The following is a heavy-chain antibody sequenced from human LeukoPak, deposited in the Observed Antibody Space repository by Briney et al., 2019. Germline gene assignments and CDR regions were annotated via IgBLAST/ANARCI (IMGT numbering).Heavy chain of an antibody. J-gene: IGHJ4*02. CDR3: ASVLVPAAKGGWYFDY. Sequence: PSETLSLTCTVSGGSISSYYWSWIRQPPGKGLEWIGYIYYTGTTNYNPSLKSRVTISVDTSKNQFSLNLNSVTAADTAVYYCASVLVPAAKGGWYFDYWGQGTLVTVSS. D-gene: IGHD2-2*01. CDR2: IYYTGTT. CDR1: GGSISSYY. V-gene: IGHV4-59*12.